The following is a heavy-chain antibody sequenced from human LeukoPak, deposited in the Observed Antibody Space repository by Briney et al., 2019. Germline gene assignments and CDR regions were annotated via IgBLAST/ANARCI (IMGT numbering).Heavy chain of an antibody. CDR2: MNPNSGNT. CDR3: ASYYYYYGMDV. V-gene: IGHV1-8*02. Sequence: ASVKVSCKASGYTFTGYYMHWVRQAPGQGLEWMGWMNPNSGNTGYAQKFQGRVTMTRNTSISTAYMELSSLRSEDTAVYYCASYYYYYGMDVWGQGTTVTVSS. CDR1: GYTFTGYY. J-gene: IGHJ6*02.